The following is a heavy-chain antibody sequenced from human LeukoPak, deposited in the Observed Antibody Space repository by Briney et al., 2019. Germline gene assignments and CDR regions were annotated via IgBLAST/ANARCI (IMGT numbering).Heavy chain of an antibody. D-gene: IGHD6-6*01. V-gene: IGHV5-51*01. CDR1: GYSFTSYW. Sequence: GESLKISCKGSGYSFTSYWIGWVRQMPGKGLEWMGIIYPGDSDTRYSPSFQGQVTISADKSISTAYLQWSSLKASDTAMYYCARPRGAARPGDHFDYWGQGTLATVSS. J-gene: IGHJ4*02. CDR3: ARPRGAARPGDHFDY. CDR2: IYPGDSDT.